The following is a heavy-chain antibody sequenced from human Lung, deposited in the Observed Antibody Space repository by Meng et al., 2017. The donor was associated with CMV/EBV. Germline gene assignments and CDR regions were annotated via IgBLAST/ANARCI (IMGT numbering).Heavy chain of an antibody. Sequence: QKSAPAQSKQSGTLSLTWWVPGCTISSSNWLSGVRPPPGKGLELIGEIYHSGSTNYNPSLNSRVTISVDKSKNQFSLKLSSVTAADTAVYYCASFPPPGKQWLVTDYWGQGTLVTVSS. D-gene: IGHD6-19*01. J-gene: IGHJ4*02. V-gene: IGHV4-4*02. CDR3: ASFPPPGKQWLVTDY. CDR2: IYHSGST. CDR1: GCTISSSNW.